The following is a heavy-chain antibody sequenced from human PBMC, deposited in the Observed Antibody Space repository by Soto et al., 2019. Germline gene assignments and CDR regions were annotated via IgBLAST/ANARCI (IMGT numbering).Heavy chain of an antibody. CDR1: GFTVSSNY. V-gene: IGHV3-53*01. CDR3: ARDRDSSLAVPFGYYGLDV. D-gene: IGHD6-6*01. J-gene: IGHJ6*02. CDR2: IYSGGST. Sequence: GGSLRLSCAASGFTVSSNYMSWVRQAPGKGLEWVSVIYSGGSTYYADSVKGRFTISRDNSKNTLYLQMNSLRAEDTAVYYCARDRDSSLAVPFGYYGLDVWGQGTTVTVSS.